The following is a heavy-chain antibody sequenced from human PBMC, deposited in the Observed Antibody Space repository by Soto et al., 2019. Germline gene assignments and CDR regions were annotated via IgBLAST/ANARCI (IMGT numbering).Heavy chain of an antibody. CDR3: ARGATGSGWYLPWFDP. V-gene: IGHV4-34*01. Sequence: QVQLQQWGAGLLKPSETLSLTCAVYGGSFSGYYWSWIRQPPGKGLEWIGEINHSGSTNYNPSLKSRVTISVDTYKNQFSLKLSSVTAADTAVYYCARGATGSGWYLPWFDPWGQGTLVTVAS. CDR2: INHSGST. CDR1: GGSFSGYY. D-gene: IGHD6-19*01. J-gene: IGHJ5*02.